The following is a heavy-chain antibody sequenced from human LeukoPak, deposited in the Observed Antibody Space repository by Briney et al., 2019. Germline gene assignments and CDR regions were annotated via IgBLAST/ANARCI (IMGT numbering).Heavy chain of an antibody. CDR2: IYTSGST. CDR3: ARDQSSGWTYYFDY. V-gene: IGHV4-61*02. Sequence: SETLSLTCTVSGGSISGGSYYWSWIRQPAGKGLEWIGRIYTSGSTNYNPSLKSRVTISVDTSKNQFSLKPSSVTAADTAVYYCARDQSSGWTYYFDYWGQGTLVTVSS. J-gene: IGHJ4*02. D-gene: IGHD6-19*01. CDR1: GGSISGGSYY.